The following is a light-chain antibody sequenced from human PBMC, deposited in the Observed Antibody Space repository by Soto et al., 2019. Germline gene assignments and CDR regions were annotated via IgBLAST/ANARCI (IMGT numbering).Light chain of an antibody. CDR3: GTWDSSLSALV. CDR2: AND. Sequence: QSVLTQPPSVSAAPGQKVTISCSGSSSNIGNDYVSWYQQLPGTAPKLLISANDKRPSGIPDRFSGSKSGTSATLGITGLQTGDEADYYCGTWDSSLSALVFGGGTKLTVL. J-gene: IGLJ3*02. CDR1: SSNIGNDY. V-gene: IGLV1-51*02.